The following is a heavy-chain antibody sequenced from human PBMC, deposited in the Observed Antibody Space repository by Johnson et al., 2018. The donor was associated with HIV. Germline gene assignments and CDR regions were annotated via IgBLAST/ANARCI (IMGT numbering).Heavy chain of an antibody. V-gene: IGHV3-30*03. J-gene: IGHJ3*02. CDR1: GFTFSSYD. Sequence: QVQLVESGGGVVQPGRSLRVSCGASGFTFSSYDMHWVRQAPGKGLEWVAVISYDGSNKYYADSVKGRFTISRDNSKNTLYLQMNSLRAEDTAVYYCARDAGGGGDAFDIWGQGTMVTVSS. D-gene: IGHD2-15*01. CDR2: ISYDGSNK. CDR3: ARDAGGGGDAFDI.